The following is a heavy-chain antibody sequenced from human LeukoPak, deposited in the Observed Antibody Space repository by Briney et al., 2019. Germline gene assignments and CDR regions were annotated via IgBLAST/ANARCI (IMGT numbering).Heavy chain of an antibody. J-gene: IGHJ3*02. CDR3: AKDNSRTTYDAFDI. V-gene: IGHV3-23*01. D-gene: IGHD2/OR15-2a*01. CDR2: ISGSGGST. CDR1: GFTFSSYA. Sequence: GGSLRLSCAASGFTFSSYAMTWVRQAPGKGLEWVSAISGSGGSTYYADSVKGRFTISRDNSKSTLYLQMNSLRAEDTAAYYCAKDNSRTTYDAFDIWGQGTMVTVSS.